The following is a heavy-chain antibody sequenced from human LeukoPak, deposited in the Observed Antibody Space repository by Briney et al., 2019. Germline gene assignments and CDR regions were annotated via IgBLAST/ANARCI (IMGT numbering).Heavy chain of an antibody. CDR2: IIPFFGTA. V-gene: IGHV1-69*05. Sequence: ASVKVSCKASGGTFSSYAISWVGQAPGQGLEWVGGIIPFFGTAKYAQKVQGRVTITTDESTSTAYMELSSLRSEDTAVYYCARSPMDIVVVPAATSIAAPATYYYYMDVWGKGTTVTVSS. J-gene: IGHJ6*03. CDR1: GGTFSSYA. CDR3: ARSPMDIVVVPAATSIAAPATYYYYMDV. D-gene: IGHD2-2*03.